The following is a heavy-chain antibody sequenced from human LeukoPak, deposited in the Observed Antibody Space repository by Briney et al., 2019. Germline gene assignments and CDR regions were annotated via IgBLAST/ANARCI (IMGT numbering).Heavy chain of an antibody. CDR1: GFTFSSYS. Sequence: PGGSLRLSCAASGFTFSSYSMNWVRQAPGKGLEWVSSISSSSSYIYYADSVKGRFTIPRDNAKNSLYLQMNSLRAEDTAVYYCARGGQYCSGGSCYATFNWFDPWGQGTLVTVSS. V-gene: IGHV3-21*01. J-gene: IGHJ5*02. CDR3: ARGGQYCSGGSCYATFNWFDP. CDR2: ISSSSSYI. D-gene: IGHD2-15*01.